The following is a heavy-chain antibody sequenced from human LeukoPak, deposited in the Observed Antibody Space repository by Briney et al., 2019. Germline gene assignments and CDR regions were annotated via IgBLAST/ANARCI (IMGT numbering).Heavy chain of an antibody. D-gene: IGHD6-19*01. CDR1: GYTFTGYY. Sequence: GESLKISCKASGYTFTGYYIHWVRQAPGQGLEWMGWINPNSGGIKYAQKFQGRVTMTRDTSISTAYMELSRLRSDDTAVYYCGRDRAVAGTAIDAFDIWGQGTMVTVSS. V-gene: IGHV1-2*02. CDR3: GRDRAVAGTAIDAFDI. J-gene: IGHJ3*02. CDR2: INPNSGGI.